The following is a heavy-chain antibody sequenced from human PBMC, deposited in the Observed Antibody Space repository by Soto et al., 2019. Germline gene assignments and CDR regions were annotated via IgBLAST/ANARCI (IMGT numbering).Heavy chain of an antibody. CDR1: GGFTSTNNW. Sequence: QLQLQESGPGLVRPSGTLSLTCAVSGGFTSTNNWWSWVRQPPGKGLEWIGDAYHGGRTEYNPSLKSRVSISADKSKNQTSLKLTSATAADTAVYYCARSPPSSYYGGSGTFDYWGQGTVVTVSS. D-gene: IGHD3-10*01. V-gene: IGHV4-4*02. CDR2: AYHGGRT. CDR3: ARSPPSSYYGGSGTFDY. J-gene: IGHJ4*02.